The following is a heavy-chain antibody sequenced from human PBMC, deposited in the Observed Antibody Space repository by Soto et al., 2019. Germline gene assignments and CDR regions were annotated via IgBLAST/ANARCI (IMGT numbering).Heavy chain of an antibody. Sequence: PGGSLRLSFAASGFTFSNSWMSWVRQAPGKGLEWVANIKEDGSEKDYVDPVKGRFTITRDNAKNSLYLQMNSLRRDDTAVYYCVKDQVVEGQYYGSSEFFFWGRGTLVTVSS. J-gene: IGHJ4*02. CDR3: VKDQVVEGQYYGSSEFFF. V-gene: IGHV3-7*01. D-gene: IGHD3-10*01. CDR1: GFTFSNSW. CDR2: IKEDGSEK.